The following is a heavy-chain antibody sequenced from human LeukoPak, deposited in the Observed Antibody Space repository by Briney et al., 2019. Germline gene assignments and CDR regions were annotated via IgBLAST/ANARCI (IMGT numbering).Heavy chain of an antibody. V-gene: IGHV3-66*01. J-gene: IGHJ3*02. CDR2: IYSGGST. D-gene: IGHD3-10*01. CDR1: GFTVSSNY. CDR3: ARGGYYGSGSYPPIDDAFDI. Sequence: GSLRLSCAASGFTVSSNYMSWVRQAPGKGLEWVSVIYSGGSTYYADSVKGRFTISRDNSKNTLYLQMNSLRAEDTAVYYCARGGYYGSGSYPPIDDAFDIWGQGTMVTVSS.